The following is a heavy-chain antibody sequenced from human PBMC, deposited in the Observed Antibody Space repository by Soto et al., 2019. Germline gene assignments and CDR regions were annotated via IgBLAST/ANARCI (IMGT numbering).Heavy chain of an antibody. Sequence: QVQLMQSGAELKKHGSSVKVSCKASGCTFSTSAISWVRQAPGEGLEWVGVIMPVFSTPDNAQKFQGRVTISADESTTIAHLELTIMTTDDTNVYYCARDKERQQLGGNYYSILDVWGQGTAITVSS. V-gene: IGHV1-69*12. CDR2: IMPVFSTP. J-gene: IGHJ6*02. CDR3: ARDKERQQLGGNYYSILDV. D-gene: IGHD1-1*01. CDR1: GCTFSTSA.